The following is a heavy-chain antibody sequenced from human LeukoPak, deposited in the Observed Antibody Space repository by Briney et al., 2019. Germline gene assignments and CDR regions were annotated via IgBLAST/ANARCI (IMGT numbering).Heavy chain of an antibody. V-gene: IGHV3-7*01. J-gene: IGHJ4*02. D-gene: IGHD1-14*01. CDR2: INEDGSEK. Sequence: GGSLRLSCAVSGFTFSRYWMSWVRQAPGKGVECVANINEDGSEKYSVDSVKRRFSISRDNAKNSLYLQMNSLRAEDTAVYYCATTTHFDYWGQGILVTVSS. CDR3: ATTTHFDY. CDR1: GFTFSRYW.